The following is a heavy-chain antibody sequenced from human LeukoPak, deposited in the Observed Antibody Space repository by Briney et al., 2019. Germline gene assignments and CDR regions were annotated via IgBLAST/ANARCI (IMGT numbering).Heavy chain of an antibody. Sequence: TPSETLSLTCTVSSDSISSSSYYWGWIRQPPGKGLEWIGNIYYSGSTYYNPSLKSRVTISVDTSKNQFSLKLSSVTAADTAVYYCARATYYYDSSGYPAYGMDVWGQGTTVTVSS. J-gene: IGHJ6*02. CDR1: SDSISSSSYY. CDR3: ARATYYYDSSGYPAYGMDV. V-gene: IGHV4-39*07. CDR2: IYYSGST. D-gene: IGHD3-22*01.